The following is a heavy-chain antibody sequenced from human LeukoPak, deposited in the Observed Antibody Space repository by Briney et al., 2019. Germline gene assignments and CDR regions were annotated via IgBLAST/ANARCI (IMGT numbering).Heavy chain of an antibody. CDR2: IWYDGSKK. J-gene: IGHJ4*02. D-gene: IGHD3-10*01. CDR3: ARDVGNYDSGTSYFDY. V-gene: IGHV3-33*08. Sequence: GGSLRPSCAASGFTFSSYGMYWVRQAPGKGLEWVALIWYDGSKKYYADSVKGRFTISRDKSKNTLYLQMNSLTAEDTAVYYCARDVGNYDSGTSYFDYWGQGTLVTVSP. CDR1: GFTFSSYG.